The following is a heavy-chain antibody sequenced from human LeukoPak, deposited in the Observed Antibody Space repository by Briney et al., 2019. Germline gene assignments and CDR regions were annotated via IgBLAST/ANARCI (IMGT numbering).Heavy chain of an antibody. Sequence: ASVKVSCKASGYTFTGYYMHWVRQAPGQGLEWMGWINPNSGNTNYAQKLQGRVTMTTDTSTSTAYMELSSLRSEDTAVYYCARTSGSSSQTIDYWGQGTLVTVSS. V-gene: IGHV1-2*02. D-gene: IGHD6-13*01. CDR2: INPNSGNT. J-gene: IGHJ4*02. CDR1: GYTFTGYY. CDR3: ARTSGSSSQTIDY.